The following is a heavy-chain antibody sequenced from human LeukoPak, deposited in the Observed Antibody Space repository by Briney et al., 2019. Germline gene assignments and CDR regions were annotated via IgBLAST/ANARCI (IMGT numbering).Heavy chain of an antibody. D-gene: IGHD1-26*01. CDR3: ARQAGGY. CDR1: GGSFSGYY. J-gene: IGHJ4*02. Sequence: SETLSLTCAVYGGSFSGYYWSWIRQPPGKGLEWIGEINHSGSTNYNPSLKSRVTISVDTSKDQFSLKLSSVAAADTAVYYCARQAGGYWGQGTLVTVSS. V-gene: IGHV4-34*01. CDR2: INHSGST.